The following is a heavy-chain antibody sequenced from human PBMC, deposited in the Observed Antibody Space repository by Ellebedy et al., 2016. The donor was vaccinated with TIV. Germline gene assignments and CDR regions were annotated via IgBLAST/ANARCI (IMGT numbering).Heavy chain of an antibody. Sequence: GGSLRLXXAASGFTFSTYSMNWVRQAPGTGLEWVELIRSSTNSISYAGSGKGRFTISRDDAENSLYLQMNSLRDEDTAVYYCARGGAGFDSMNRELSFDSWGQGTLVTVSS. D-gene: IGHD1-26*01. CDR2: IRSSTNSI. CDR1: GFTFSTYS. V-gene: IGHV3-48*02. J-gene: IGHJ4*02. CDR3: ARGGAGFDSMNRELSFDS.